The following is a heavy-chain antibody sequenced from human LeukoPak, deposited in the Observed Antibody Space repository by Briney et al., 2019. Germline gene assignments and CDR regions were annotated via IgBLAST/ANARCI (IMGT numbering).Heavy chain of an antibody. CDR2: TSADESIK. J-gene: IGHJ4*02. V-gene: IGHV3-30-3*01. Sequence: PARSLRLSCTVSGFPFTDYVIHWVRQPPGKGLEWVAVTSADESIKIYNDSVRGRLTIYRDNSKNIQYLQMNSVRVEDTAVYYCARDPVLGAPDYLDYWGGGTLVTVSS. D-gene: IGHD1-26*01. CDR1: GFPFTDYV. CDR3: ARDPVLGAPDYLDY.